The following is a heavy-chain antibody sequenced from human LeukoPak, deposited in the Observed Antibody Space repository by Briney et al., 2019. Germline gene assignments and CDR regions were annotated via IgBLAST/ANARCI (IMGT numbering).Heavy chain of an antibody. J-gene: IGHJ4*02. CDR1: GFTFSSYA. V-gene: IGHV3-23*01. CDR2: ISGSGGST. D-gene: IGHD4-11*01. Sequence: GGSLRLSCAASGFTFSSYAMGWVRQAPGKGLEWVSAISGSGGSTYYADSVKGRFTISRDNSKNTQYLQMNSLRAEDTAVYYCVKKIVAYSNYGGLDYWGQGTLVTVSS. CDR3: VKKIVAYSNYGGLDY.